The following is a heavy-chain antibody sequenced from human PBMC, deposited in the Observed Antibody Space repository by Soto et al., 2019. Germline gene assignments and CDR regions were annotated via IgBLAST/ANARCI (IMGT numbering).Heavy chain of an antibody. J-gene: IGHJ6*02. Sequence: GGSLRLSCAASGFAFSSYAMSWVRQAPGKGLEWVSSISGSGGSTYYADSVKGLFTISRDNSKNTLYLQMNSLRAEDTALYYSAKVIAASGPYYYYAMDVWGQGTTVTVSS. D-gene: IGHD6-6*01. CDR1: GFAFSSYA. V-gene: IGHV3-23*01. CDR3: AKVIAASGPYYYYAMDV. CDR2: ISGSGGST.